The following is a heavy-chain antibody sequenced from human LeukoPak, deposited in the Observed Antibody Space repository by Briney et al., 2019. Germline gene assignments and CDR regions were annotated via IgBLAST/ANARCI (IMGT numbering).Heavy chain of an antibody. Sequence: GASVKVSCKASGYTFTGYYMHWVRQAPGQGLEWMGWINPNSGGTNYAQKFQGRVTMTRDTSISTAYMELSRLRSDDTAVYYCARGPPGIAARPFQHWGQGTLVTVSS. CDR1: GYTFTGYY. D-gene: IGHD6-6*01. CDR2: INPNSGGT. CDR3: ARGPPGIAARPFQH. J-gene: IGHJ1*01. V-gene: IGHV1-2*02.